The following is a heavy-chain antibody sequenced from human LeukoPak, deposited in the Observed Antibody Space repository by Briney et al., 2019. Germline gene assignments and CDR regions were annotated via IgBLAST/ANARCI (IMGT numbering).Heavy chain of an antibody. CDR2: INPNSGGT. CDR1: GYTFTGYY. V-gene: IGHV1-2*06. J-gene: IGHJ6*03. CDR3: AKDVGKKGGQELRYYYYYYMDG. Sequence: GASVKVSCKASGYTFTGYYMHWVRQVPGQGLEWMGRINPNSGGTNYAQKFQGRVTMTRDTSISTAYMELSRLRSDDTAVYYCAKDVGKKGGQELRYYYYYYMDGWGKGTTVTVSS. D-gene: IGHD1-7*01.